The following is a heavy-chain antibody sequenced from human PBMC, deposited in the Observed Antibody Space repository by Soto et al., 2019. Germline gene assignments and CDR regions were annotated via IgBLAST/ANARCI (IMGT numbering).Heavy chain of an antibody. V-gene: IGHV4-4*02. Sequence: SETLSLTCAVSSGSISSSNWWSWVRQPPGKGLEWIGEIYHSGSTNYNPSLKSRVTISVDKSKNQFSLKLSSVTAADTAVYYCARKGTSIAVAGNHYYFDYWGQGTLVT. CDR2: IYHSGST. CDR3: ARKGTSIAVAGNHYYFDY. D-gene: IGHD6-19*01. J-gene: IGHJ4*02. CDR1: SGSISSSNW.